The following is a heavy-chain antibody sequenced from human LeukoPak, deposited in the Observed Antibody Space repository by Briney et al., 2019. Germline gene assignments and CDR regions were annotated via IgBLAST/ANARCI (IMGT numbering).Heavy chain of an antibody. J-gene: IGHJ3*02. CDR2: INPRGGST. CDR3: AREWTTGYSSGWYQGDAFDI. CDR1: GYTFTSYY. D-gene: IGHD6-19*01. V-gene: IGHV1-46*01. Sequence: ASVKVSCKASGYTFTSYYMHWVRQAPGQGLEWMGIINPRGGSTSYAQKFQGRVTMTRDTSTSTVYMELSSLRSEDTAVYYCAREWTTGYSSGWYQGDAFDIWGQGTMVTVSS.